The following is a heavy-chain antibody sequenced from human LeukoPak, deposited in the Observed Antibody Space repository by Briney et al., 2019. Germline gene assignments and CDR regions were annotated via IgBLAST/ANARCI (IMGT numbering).Heavy chain of an antibody. Sequence: SETLSLTCTVSGGSISSYYWSWIRQPPGKGLEWIGYIYYSGSTNYNPSLKNRVTISVDTSKNQFSLKLSSVTAADTAVYYCANIDMAAAGIVDYWGQGTLVTVSS. CDR1: GGSISSYY. V-gene: IGHV4-59*01. CDR3: ANIDMAAAGIVDY. CDR2: IYYSGST. D-gene: IGHD6-13*01. J-gene: IGHJ4*02.